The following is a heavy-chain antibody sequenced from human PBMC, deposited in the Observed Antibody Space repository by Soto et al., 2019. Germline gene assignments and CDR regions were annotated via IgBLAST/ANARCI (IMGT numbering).Heavy chain of an antibody. CDR3: ARNGDGYSYVFDY. V-gene: IGHV1-69*06. CDR2: IIPIFGTA. D-gene: IGHD5-18*01. CDR1: GGTFSSYA. J-gene: IGHJ4*02. Sequence: GASVKVSCKASGGTFSSYAISWVRQAPGQGLEWMGGIIPIFGTANYAQKFQGRVTITADKSTSTAYMELSSLRSEDTAVYYCARNGDGYSYVFDYWGQGTLVTVSS.